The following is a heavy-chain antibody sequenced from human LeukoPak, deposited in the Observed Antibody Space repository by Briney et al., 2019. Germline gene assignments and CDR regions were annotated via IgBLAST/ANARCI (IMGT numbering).Heavy chain of an antibody. CDR2: VSPYNGNT. Sequence: ASVKVSCKASGYTFTIYGITWVRQAPGQGLEWMGWVSPYNGNTNYAQKFQGRVTMTTDTPTSTAYIELRSLKSDDTAVYYCARDYDFSSGRFDSWGQGTLVTVSS. D-gene: IGHD3-3*01. J-gene: IGHJ4*02. V-gene: IGHV1-18*01. CDR1: GYTFTIYG. CDR3: ARDYDFSSGRFDS.